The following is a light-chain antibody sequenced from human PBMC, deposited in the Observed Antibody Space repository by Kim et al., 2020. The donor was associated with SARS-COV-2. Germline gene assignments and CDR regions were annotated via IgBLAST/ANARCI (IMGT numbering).Light chain of an antibody. CDR3: SSYTSSSVV. V-gene: IGLV2-14*03. J-gene: IGLJ2*01. Sequence: PGQSITISCTGTNSDVGGYNYVSWYQQHPGKAPKLMIYDVSNRPSGVSNRFSGSKSGNTASLTISGLQAEDEADYYCSSYTSSSVVFGGGTQLTVL. CDR1: NSDVGGYNY. CDR2: DVS.